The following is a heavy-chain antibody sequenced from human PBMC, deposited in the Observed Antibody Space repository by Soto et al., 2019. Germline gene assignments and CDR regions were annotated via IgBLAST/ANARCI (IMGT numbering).Heavy chain of an antibody. V-gene: IGHV5-51*01. CDR2: IYPGDSDT. J-gene: IGHJ6*02. D-gene: IGHD6-13*01. CDR1: GYSFTTYW. CDR3: ARTAAAGKYYYGVDV. Sequence: GESLQISCKGSGYSFTTYWIGWVRQMPGKGLEWMGIIYPGDSDTRYSPSFQGQVTISADKSISTAYLQWSSLKASDTAIYYCARTAAAGKYYYGVDVWGQGTTVTVS.